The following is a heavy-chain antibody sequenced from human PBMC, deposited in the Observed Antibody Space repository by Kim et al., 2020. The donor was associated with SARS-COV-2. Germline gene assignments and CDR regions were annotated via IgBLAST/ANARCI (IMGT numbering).Heavy chain of an antibody. Sequence: GGSLRLSCSASGFTFSSYAMHWVRQAPGKGLEYVSAISSNGGSTYYADSVKGRFTISRDNSKNTLYLQMSSLRAEDTAVYYCVKWERDRYFDSTYYYGMDVWGQGTTVTVSS. CDR1: GFTFSSYA. CDR3: VKWERDRYFDSTYYYGMDV. D-gene: IGHD3-9*01. V-gene: IGHV3-64D*06. J-gene: IGHJ6*02. CDR2: ISSNGGST.